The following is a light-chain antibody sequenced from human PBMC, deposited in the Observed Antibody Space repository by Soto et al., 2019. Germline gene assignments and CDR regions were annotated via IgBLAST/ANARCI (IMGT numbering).Light chain of an antibody. J-gene: IGLJ1*01. CDR3: CSFAGSYSYV. CDR1: GNDVGAYNY. V-gene: IGLV2-11*01. Sequence: QSVQTEALGVCGSPGKSVTISCTGTGNDVGAYNYVSWYQQHPGRPPKLIVYDVTERPSGVPDRFSGSKSGNTASLTISGLQAEDEADYSCCSFAGSYSYVFGTGTKVTVL. CDR2: DVT.